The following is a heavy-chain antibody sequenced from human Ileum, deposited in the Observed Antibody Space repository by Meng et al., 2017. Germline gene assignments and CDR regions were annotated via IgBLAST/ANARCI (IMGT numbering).Heavy chain of an antibody. CDR1: GFTFSSYA. CDR2: ISYDGSNK. V-gene: IGHV3-30*01. J-gene: IGHJ4*02. D-gene: IGHD5-18*01. CDR3: ARRGRGYSYGGLDY. Sequence: GESLKISCAASGFTFSSYAMHWVRQAPGKGLEWVAVISYDGSNKYYADSVKGRFTISRDNSKNTLYLQMNSLRAEDTAVYYCARRGRGYSYGGLDYWGQGTLVTVSS.